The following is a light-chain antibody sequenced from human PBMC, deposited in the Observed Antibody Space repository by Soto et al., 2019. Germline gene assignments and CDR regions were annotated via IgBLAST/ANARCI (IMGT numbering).Light chain of an antibody. CDR1: QSVSSSY. V-gene: IGKV3-20*01. J-gene: IGKJ3*01. CDR3: QQYGSAPFT. Sequence: EIVLTQSPGTLSLSPGERATLSCRASQSVSSSYLAWYQQKPGQAPRLLIYGASSRATGIPDRFSGSGSGTDLPLTISRLGPEDFAVYYCQQYGSAPFTFGPGTKGDIK. CDR2: GAS.